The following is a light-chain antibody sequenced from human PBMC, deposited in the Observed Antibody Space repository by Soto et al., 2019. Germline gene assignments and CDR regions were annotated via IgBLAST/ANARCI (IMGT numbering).Light chain of an antibody. CDR3: QQYVTSAIT. Sequence: SPGTLSLSPGERATLSCRASQSVSSRLAWYQQKPGQAPRLLISGASSRATGIPDRFSGSGSGTDFTLTISRLEPEDFALYYCQQYVTSAITFGQGTRLEIK. CDR1: QSVSSR. CDR2: GAS. V-gene: IGKV3-20*01. J-gene: IGKJ5*01.